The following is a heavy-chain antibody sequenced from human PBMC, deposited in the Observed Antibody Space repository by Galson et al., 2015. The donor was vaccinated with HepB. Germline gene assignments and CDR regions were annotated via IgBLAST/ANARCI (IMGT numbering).Heavy chain of an antibody. D-gene: IGHD2-8*02. Sequence: SVKVSCKASGYTFTSYGISWVRQAPGQGLEWMGWISAYNGNTNYAQKLQGRVTMTTDTSTSTAYMDLSSLRPDDTAVYYCARDGTGSANYHMDVWGKGTKVTVSS. CDR1: GYTFTSYG. J-gene: IGHJ6*03. V-gene: IGHV1-18*04. CDR2: ISAYNGNT. CDR3: ARDGTGSANYHMDV.